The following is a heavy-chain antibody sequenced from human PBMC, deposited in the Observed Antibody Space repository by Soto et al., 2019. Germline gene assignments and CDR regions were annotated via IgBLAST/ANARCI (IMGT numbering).Heavy chain of an antibody. CDR2: MNPDSGTT. J-gene: IGHJ4*02. CDR3: TRNRMETGDFDF. V-gene: IGHV1-8*01. CDR1: GYTFTTYD. Sequence: QVQLVQSGAEVRKPGASVKVSCKASGYTFTTYDINWLRQARGQGLQWMGWMNPDSGTTGYAQTFQGRVTLTRDTSMNTAYMELNRLTYEDTAVYYCTRNRMETGDFDFWGQGTLVTVSS. D-gene: IGHD7-27*01.